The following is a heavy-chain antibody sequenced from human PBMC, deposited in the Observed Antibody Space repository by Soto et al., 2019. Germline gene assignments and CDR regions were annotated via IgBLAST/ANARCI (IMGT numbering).Heavy chain of an antibody. CDR3: ARDLLSSIDY. V-gene: IGHV1-3*01. J-gene: IGHJ4*02. Sequence: QVPLVQSGAEVKKPGASVRVSCKASGYTFTSYAMHWVRQAPGQSLEWMGWINAGNGETKYSQKFQGRVTISRDTSANTVDMELSSLRSEDTAVYYCARDLLSSIDYWGQGTLVTVSS. CDR1: GYTFTSYA. CDR2: INAGNGET.